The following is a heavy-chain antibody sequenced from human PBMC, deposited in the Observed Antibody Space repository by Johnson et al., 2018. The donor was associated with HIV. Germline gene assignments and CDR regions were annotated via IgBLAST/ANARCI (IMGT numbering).Heavy chain of an antibody. CDR3: AKSSLVSTTFDAFDI. V-gene: IGHV3-30-3*02. CDR2: ISYDGNNK. J-gene: IGHJ3*02. CDR1: GFTFSSYA. D-gene: IGHD3-22*01. Sequence: VQLVESGGGVVQPGRSLRLSCAASGFTFSSYAMHWVRQAPGKGLEWVAVISYDGNNKYYADSVKGRFTISRDNSKNTLYLQMNSLRAEDTAVYYCAKSSLVSTTFDAFDIWGQGTMVTVSS.